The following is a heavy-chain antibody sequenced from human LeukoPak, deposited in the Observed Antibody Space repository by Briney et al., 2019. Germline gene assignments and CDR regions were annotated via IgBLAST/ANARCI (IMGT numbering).Heavy chain of an antibody. CDR1: GGTFSSYA. Sequence: ASVKVSCKASGGTFSSYAISWVRQAPGQGLEWMGRIIPIRGIANYAQKFQGRVTITADKSTSTAYMELSSLRSEDTAVYYCARDPGRWRVVTWFDSWGQGTLVTVSS. D-gene: IGHD3-10*01. CDR2: IIPIRGIA. CDR3: ARDPGRWRVVTWFDS. J-gene: IGHJ5*01. V-gene: IGHV1-69*04.